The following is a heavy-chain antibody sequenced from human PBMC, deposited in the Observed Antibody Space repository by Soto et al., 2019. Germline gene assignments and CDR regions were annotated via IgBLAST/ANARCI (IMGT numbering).Heavy chain of an antibody. V-gene: IGHV1-18*01. D-gene: IGHD1-1*01. Sequence: QVHLVQSGAEVKKPGASVKVSCKGSGYTFTSYGITWVRQAPGQGLEWMGWISAHNGNTNYAQKLQGRVTVTTDTSTSTACMELSGQRSDDTAVYYCERGRYGDYWGQGAMVTVSS. J-gene: IGHJ4*02. CDR1: GYTFTSYG. CDR2: ISAHNGNT. CDR3: ERGRYGDY.